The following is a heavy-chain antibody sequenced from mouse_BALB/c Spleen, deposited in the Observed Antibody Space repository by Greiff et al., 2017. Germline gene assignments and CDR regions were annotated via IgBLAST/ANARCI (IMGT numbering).Heavy chain of an antibody. CDR2: IIPGDGST. CDR1: GYTFTSYD. Sequence: QVQLKESGAELVKPGASVKLSCKASGYTFTSYDINWVRQRPEQGLEWIGWIIPGDGSTKYNEKFKGKATLTTDKSSSTAYMQLSRLTSEDSAVYFCARGGIYYGSSYGYWGQGTTLTVSS. CDR3: ARGGIYYGSSYGY. D-gene: IGHD1-1*01. V-gene: IGHV1-85*01. J-gene: IGHJ2*01.